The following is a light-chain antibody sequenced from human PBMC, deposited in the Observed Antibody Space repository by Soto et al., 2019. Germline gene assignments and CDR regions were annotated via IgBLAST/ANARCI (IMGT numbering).Light chain of an antibody. CDR2: YVS. CDR1: SSDVGGYNY. CDR3: SPYTSSSTYV. J-gene: IGLJ1*01. V-gene: IGLV2-14*01. Sequence: QSVLTQPASVSGSPGQSITISCTGTSSDVGGYNYVSWYQQHPGKAPKLMIYYVSNRPSGVSNRFSGSKSGNTDSLTISWLQAEDEADYYCSPYTSSSTYVFGTGTKVTVL.